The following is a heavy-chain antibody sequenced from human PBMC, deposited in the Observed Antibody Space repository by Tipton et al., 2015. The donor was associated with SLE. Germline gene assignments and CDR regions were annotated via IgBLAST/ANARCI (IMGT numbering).Heavy chain of an antibody. D-gene: IGHD3-3*01. CDR2: IWYDGGNK. Sequence: RSLRLSCAASGFTFNNYGIHWVRQAPGKGLEWVAVIWYDGGNKFYADSVNGRFTISRDDPKKTVYLQMNSLRAEDTAVYYCARQALRFLEWLDPWYFDYWGQRTLVPVSS. CDR3: ARQALRFLEWLDPWYFDY. V-gene: IGHV3-33*01. CDR1: GFTFNNYG. J-gene: IGHJ4*02.